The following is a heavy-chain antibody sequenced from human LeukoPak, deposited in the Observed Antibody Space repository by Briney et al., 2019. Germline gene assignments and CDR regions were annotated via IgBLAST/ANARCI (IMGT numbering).Heavy chain of an antibody. J-gene: IGHJ3*02. D-gene: IGHD6-13*01. CDR1: GGSVSSGSYY. Sequence: SETLSLTCTVSGGSVSSGSYYWSWIRQPPGKGLEWIGYIYYSGSTNYNPSLKSRVTISVDTSKNQFSLKLSSVTAADTAVYYCAGVYSSSPLGAFDIWGQGTMVTVSS. CDR2: IYYSGST. CDR3: AGVYSSSPLGAFDI. V-gene: IGHV4-61*01.